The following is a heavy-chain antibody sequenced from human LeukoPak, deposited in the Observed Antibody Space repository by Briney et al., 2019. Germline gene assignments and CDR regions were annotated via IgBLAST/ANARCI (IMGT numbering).Heavy chain of an antibody. Sequence: SETLSLTCIVSGASISNYYWSWIRQTPEKGLEWMGHIHTSGGSSYYPSLKSRLTMSIDTSRNQPSLKLTSVPAADTALYFCARLGGYHDFWGQGALVTVSS. CDR2: IHTSGGS. V-gene: IGHV4-4*09. D-gene: IGHD1-26*01. J-gene: IGHJ4*02. CDR1: GASISNYY. CDR3: ARLGGYHDF.